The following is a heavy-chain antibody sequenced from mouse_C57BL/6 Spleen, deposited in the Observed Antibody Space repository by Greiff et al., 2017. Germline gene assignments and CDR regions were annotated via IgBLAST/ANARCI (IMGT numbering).Heavy chain of an antibody. CDR1: GYTFTNHT. J-gene: IGHJ2*01. CDR2: IYPRDGST. D-gene: IGHD2-3*01. Sequence: VQLQESDAELVKPGASVKISCKVSGYTFTNHTIHWMKQRPEQGLEWIGYIYPRDGSTKYNEKFKGKATLTADKSSSTAYMQLNSLTSEDSAVYFCATYDGYYVDFDYWGQGTTLTVSS. CDR3: ATYDGYYVDFDY. V-gene: IGHV1-78*01.